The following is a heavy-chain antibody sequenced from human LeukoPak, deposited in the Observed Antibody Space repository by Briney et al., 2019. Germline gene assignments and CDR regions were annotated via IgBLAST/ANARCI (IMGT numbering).Heavy chain of an antibody. CDR2: IYYSGST. CDR3: ARVVVVPAATYYFDY. CDR1: GGSISSSSYY. Sequence: SETLSLTCTVSGGSISSSSYYWGWIRQPPGKGLEWIGSIYYSGSTYYNPSLKSRVTISVDTSKNQFSLKLSSVTAADTAVYYCARVVVVPAATYYFDYWGQETLVTVSS. V-gene: IGHV4-39*01. D-gene: IGHD2-2*01. J-gene: IGHJ4*02.